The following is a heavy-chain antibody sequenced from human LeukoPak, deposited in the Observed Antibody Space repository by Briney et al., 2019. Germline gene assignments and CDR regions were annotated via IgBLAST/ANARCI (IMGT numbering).Heavy chain of an antibody. J-gene: IGHJ4*02. CDR3: ARETVDTPMAHPLDH. V-gene: IGHV3-9*01. D-gene: IGHD5-18*01. CDR1: GFIFNNYA. Sequence: GGSLRLSCAGSGFIFNNYAMHWVRQPPGKGLEWVSGISWNSGSIDYADSVKGRFTISRDNAKNSLYLQMNSLRAEDTAVYYCARETVDTPMAHPLDHWGQGTLVTVSS. CDR2: ISWNSGSI.